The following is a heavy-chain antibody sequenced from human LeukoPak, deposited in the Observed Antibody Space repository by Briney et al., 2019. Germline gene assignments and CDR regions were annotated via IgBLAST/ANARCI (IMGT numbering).Heavy chain of an antibody. CDR3: ASLNPSWLYFQH. CDR1: GGTFSSYA. CDR2: IIPIFGTA. Sequence: GSSVKVSCKASGGTFSSYAISWVRQAPGQGLEWMGGIIPIFGTADYAQIFQGRVTITTDESTSTAYMELSSLRSEDTAVYYCASLNPSWLYFQHWGQGTLVTVSS. D-gene: IGHD6-13*01. J-gene: IGHJ1*01. V-gene: IGHV1-69*05.